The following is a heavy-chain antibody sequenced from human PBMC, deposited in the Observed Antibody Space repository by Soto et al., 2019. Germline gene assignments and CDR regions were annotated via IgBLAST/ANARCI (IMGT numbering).Heavy chain of an antibody. CDR1: GFTFSSYA. CDR3: ARGASSSGWQLDY. D-gene: IGHD6-25*01. V-gene: IGHV3-30-3*01. Sequence: GGSLRLSCAASGFTFSSYAMHWVRQAPGKGLEWVAVISYDGSNKYYADSVKGRFTISRDNSKNTLYLQMNSLRAEDTAVYYSARGASSSGWQLDYWGQGTLVTVSS. J-gene: IGHJ4*02. CDR2: ISYDGSNK.